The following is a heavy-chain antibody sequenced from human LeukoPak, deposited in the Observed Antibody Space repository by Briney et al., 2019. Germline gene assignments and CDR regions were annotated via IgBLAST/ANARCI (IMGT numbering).Heavy chain of an antibody. CDR1: GYTLTELS. Sequence: ASVKVSCKVSGYTLTELSMHWVRQAPGKGLEWMGGFDPEDGETIYAQKFQGRATMTEDTSTDTAYMELSSLRSEDTAVYYCATPLGWELSQRAFDIWGQGTMVTVSS. J-gene: IGHJ3*02. CDR3: ATPLGWELSQRAFDI. CDR2: FDPEDGET. D-gene: IGHD1-26*01. V-gene: IGHV1-24*01.